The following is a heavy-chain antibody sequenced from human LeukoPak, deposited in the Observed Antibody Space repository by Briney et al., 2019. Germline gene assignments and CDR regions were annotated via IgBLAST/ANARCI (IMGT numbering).Heavy chain of an antibody. J-gene: IGHJ6*04. CDR2: ISGSGAFT. Sequence: GSLRLSCVASGFTFNNYAKTWVRQAPGKGLVWVSGISGSGAFTYYADSVKGRFTISRDKSKNTLYLQMNSLRAEDTAVYYCAELGITMIGGVWGKGTTVTISS. D-gene: IGHD3-10*02. V-gene: IGHV3-23*01. CDR3: AELGITMIGGV. CDR1: GFTFNNYA.